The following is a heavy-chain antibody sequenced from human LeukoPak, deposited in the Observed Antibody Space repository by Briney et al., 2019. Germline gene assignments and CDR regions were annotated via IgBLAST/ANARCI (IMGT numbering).Heavy chain of an antibody. Sequence: GGSLRLSCAASGFTFSSYGMHWVRQAPGKGLGWVEVIWYDGSNKYYADSVKGRFTISRDNSKNTLYLQMNSLRAEDTAVYYCARVFGGDFGSCFDYWGQGTLVTVSS. J-gene: IGHJ4*02. V-gene: IGHV3-33*01. CDR3: ARVFGGDFGSCFDY. CDR2: IWYDGSNK. D-gene: IGHD2-21*02. CDR1: GFTFSSYG.